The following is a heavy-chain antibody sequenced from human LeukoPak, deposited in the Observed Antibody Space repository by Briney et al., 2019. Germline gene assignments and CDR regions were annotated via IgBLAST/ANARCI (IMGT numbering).Heavy chain of an antibody. CDR3: AREADEENFFDY. CDR1: GFTFSNFA. CDR2: ISYDGNNK. Sequence: QTGGSLRLSCAASGFTFSNFAMHWVRQAPGKGLEWVAIISYDGNNKYYADSVKGRFTISRDNFKNTLYLQMNSLTTEDTTVYYCAREADEENFFDYWGQGTLVTVSS. V-gene: IGHV3-30-3*01. J-gene: IGHJ4*02.